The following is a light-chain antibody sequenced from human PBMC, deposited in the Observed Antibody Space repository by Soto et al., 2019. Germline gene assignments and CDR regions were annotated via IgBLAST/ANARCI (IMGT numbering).Light chain of an antibody. CDR1: QSISVH. J-gene: IGKJ2*01. CDR3: QQSYITPYT. V-gene: IGKV1-39*01. Sequence: DIQMTQSPSSLSASVVDTVTITCRASQSISVHLNWYQQKGGKVPKLLIYAASNLYSGVPSRFSGSGSETDFALTISSLQPEDFATYYCQQSYITPYTFGQGTRLEIK. CDR2: AAS.